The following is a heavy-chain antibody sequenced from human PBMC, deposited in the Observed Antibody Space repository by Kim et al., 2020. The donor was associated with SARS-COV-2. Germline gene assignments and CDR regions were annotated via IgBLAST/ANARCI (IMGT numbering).Heavy chain of an antibody. D-gene: IGHD6-25*01. V-gene: IGHV1-46*04. J-gene: IGHJ6*02. Sequence: KLQGRVTMTRDTSTTTVYMELSSLRSEDTAVYYCARDPRTIAAAYYAVDVWGQGTPVTVSS. CDR3: ARDPRTIAAAYYAVDV.